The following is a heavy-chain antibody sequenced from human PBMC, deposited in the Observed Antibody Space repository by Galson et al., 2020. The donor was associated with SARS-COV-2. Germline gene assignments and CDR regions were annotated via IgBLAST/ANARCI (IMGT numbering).Heavy chain of an antibody. Sequence: GESLKISCAASGFTFSSYAMHWVRQAPGKGLEWVAVISYDGSNKYYADSVKGRFTISRDNSKNTLYLQMNSLRAEDTAVYYCARISDPENDYWGQGTLVTVSS. J-gene: IGHJ4*02. D-gene: IGHD3-16*02. V-gene: IGHV3-30*04. CDR2: ISYDGSNK. CDR1: GFTFSSYA. CDR3: ARISDPENDY.